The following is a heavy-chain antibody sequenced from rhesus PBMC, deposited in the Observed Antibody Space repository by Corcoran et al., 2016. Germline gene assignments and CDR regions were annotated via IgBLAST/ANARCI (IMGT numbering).Heavy chain of an antibody. CDR1: GYTFTDYY. CDR2: INPYNGNT. D-gene: IGHD3-34*01. Sequence: QVQLVQSGAEVKKPGSSVKVSCQASGYTFTDYYMHWVRLAPRQGLEWMGWINPYNGNTKYAQKFQGRVTMTRDTSTSTAYMELSSLRSEDTAVYYCARGGSWGDFRFDVWGAGVLVTVSS. V-gene: IGHV1S2*01. J-gene: IGHJ5-1*01. CDR3: ARGGSWGDFRFDV.